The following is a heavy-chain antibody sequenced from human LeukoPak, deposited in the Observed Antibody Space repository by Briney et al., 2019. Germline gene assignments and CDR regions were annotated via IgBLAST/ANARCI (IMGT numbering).Heavy chain of an antibody. J-gene: IGHJ5*02. D-gene: IGHD1-26*01. CDR3: AKESMWDWFDP. Sequence: GGSLRLSCAASGFTFSSHWMHWVRQGPGKGLVWVSHISSDGSSTNYADSVKGRFTISRDNSKNTLYLQMNSLRAEDTAVYYCAKESMWDWFDPWGQGTLVTVSS. CDR2: ISSDGSST. CDR1: GFTFSSHW. V-gene: IGHV3-74*01.